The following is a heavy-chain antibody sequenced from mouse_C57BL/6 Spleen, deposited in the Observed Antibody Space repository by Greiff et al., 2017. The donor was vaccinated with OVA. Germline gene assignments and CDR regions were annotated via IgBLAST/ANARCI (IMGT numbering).Heavy chain of an antibody. CDR3: ARVGFGFAY. Sequence: VQLQQSGPGLVKPGASVKISCKASGYTFTNYYMNWVKQSHGKSLEWIGDINPNNSGTSYNQKFKGKAKLTVDQPSSHDYMELSSLTSEDSEVYFVARVGFGFAYWSQGTLITVSA. CDR2: INPNNSGT. CDR1: GYTFTNYY. V-gene: IGHV1-26*01. J-gene: IGHJ3*01. D-gene: IGHD4-1*01.